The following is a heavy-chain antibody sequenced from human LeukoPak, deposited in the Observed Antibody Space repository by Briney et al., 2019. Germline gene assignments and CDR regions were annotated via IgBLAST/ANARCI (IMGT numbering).Heavy chain of an antibody. CDR2: IYYSGST. D-gene: IGHD5-24*01. J-gene: IGHJ4*02. Sequence: ETLSLTCTVSGGSISSYYWSWIRQPPGKGLEWIGFIYYSGSTNYNPSLKSRVTISVDTSKNQFSLKLSSVTAADTAVYYCARNRDGYNSFDYWGQGTLVTVSS. CDR1: GGSISSYY. V-gene: IGHV4-59*01. CDR3: ARNRDGYNSFDY.